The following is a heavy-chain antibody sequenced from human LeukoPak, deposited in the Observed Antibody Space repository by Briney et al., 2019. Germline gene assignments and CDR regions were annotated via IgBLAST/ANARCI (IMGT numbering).Heavy chain of an antibody. D-gene: IGHD1-26*01. CDR3: ARPIGSYYVLGDY. J-gene: IGHJ4*02. V-gene: IGHV3-30*02. CDR1: GFTFSSYG. Sequence: GGSLRLSCAASGFTFSSYGMHWVRQAPGKGLEWVAFIRYDGSNKYYADSVKGRFTISRDNSKNTLYLQMNSLRAEDTAVYYCARPIGSYYVLGDYWGQGTLVTVSS. CDR2: IRYDGSNK.